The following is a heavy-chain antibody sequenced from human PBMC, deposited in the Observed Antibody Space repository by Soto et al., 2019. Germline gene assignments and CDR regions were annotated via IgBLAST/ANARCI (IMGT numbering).Heavy chain of an antibody. V-gene: IGHV3-33*08. CDR3: ARDASYYSLWSGYYPSRNGMDV. Sequence: VQLVESGGGSVQPGESLRLSCLASGFTFSMYWVRQAPGKGLEWVSLIWYDGSKKSYGDSVKGRFTISRDNSRNTVYLQMNSLRADDTAVYYCARDASYYSLWSGYYPSRNGMDVWGQGTTVTVSS. J-gene: IGHJ6*02. D-gene: IGHD3-3*01. CDR1: GFTFS. CDR2: IWYDGSKK.